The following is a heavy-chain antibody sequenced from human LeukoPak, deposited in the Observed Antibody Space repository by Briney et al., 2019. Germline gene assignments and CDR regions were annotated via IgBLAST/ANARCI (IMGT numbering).Heavy chain of an antibody. V-gene: IGHV1-2*02. CDR2: INPNSGGT. Sequence: GASVKVSCKASGYTFTGYYMHWVRQAPGQGLEWMGWINPNSGGTNYAQKFQGRVTMTRDTSTSTVYMELSSLRSEDTAVYYCARGAKIDYDSSGYFDYWGQGTLVTVSS. CDR1: GYTFTGYY. J-gene: IGHJ4*02. CDR3: ARGAKIDYDSSGYFDY. D-gene: IGHD3-22*01.